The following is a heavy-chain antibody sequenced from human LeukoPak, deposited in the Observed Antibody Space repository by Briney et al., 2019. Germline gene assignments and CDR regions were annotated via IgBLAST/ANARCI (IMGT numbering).Heavy chain of an antibody. V-gene: IGHV3-30*18. CDR2: ISYDGRNI. CDR1: GFTFNNYG. CDR3: AKGPLRGTAAAIDY. D-gene: IGHD2-2*01. J-gene: IGHJ4*02. Sequence: GNSLRLSCAASGFTFNNYGMHWVRQAPGKGLEWVAVISYDGRNIHYPDSVKGRFTISRDISTDTLWLQMDSLRTEDTAVYYCAKGPLRGTAAAIDYWGQGTLVTVSS.